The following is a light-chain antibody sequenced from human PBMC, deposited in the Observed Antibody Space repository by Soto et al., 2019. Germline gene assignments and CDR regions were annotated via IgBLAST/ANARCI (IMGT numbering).Light chain of an antibody. Sequence: DVQMTPSPSSLPASVGDRVTITCRASQFISSWLAWYQQKPGKIPKLLIFHASNLESGVPSRFSGSGSGTEFTLTISSLQPDDFATYYCQQYNSYPWTFGQGTKVDI. CDR3: QQYNSYPWT. CDR2: HAS. V-gene: IGKV1-5*01. J-gene: IGKJ1*01. CDR1: QFISSW.